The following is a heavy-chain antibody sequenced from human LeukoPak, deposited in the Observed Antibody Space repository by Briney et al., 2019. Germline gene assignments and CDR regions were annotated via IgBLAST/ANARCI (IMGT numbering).Heavy chain of an antibody. CDR2: ISSSGSN. CDR1: GGSISSYY. Sequence: SETLSLTCTVSGGSISSYYWSWIRQPPGKGLERIGYISSSGSNSFNPSLKSRVTISQDTSKNQLSLKLSSMTAADTAVYYCARHSPYCSGGSCYFDYWGQGTLVTVSS. J-gene: IGHJ4*02. V-gene: IGHV4-59*08. D-gene: IGHD2-15*01. CDR3: ARHSPYCSGGSCYFDY.